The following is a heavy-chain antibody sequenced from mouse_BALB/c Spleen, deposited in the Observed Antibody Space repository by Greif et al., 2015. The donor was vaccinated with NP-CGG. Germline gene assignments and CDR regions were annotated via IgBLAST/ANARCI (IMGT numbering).Heavy chain of an antibody. J-gene: IGHJ2*01. CDR1: GFTFSDYY. CDR2: ISDGGSYT. V-gene: IGHV5-4*02. CDR3: ARDRDFDY. Sequence: EVKVVESGGGLVKPGGSLKLSCAASGFTFSDYYMYWVRQTPGKRLEWVATISDGGSYTYYPDSVKGRFTISRDNAKNNLYLQMSSLKSEDTAMYYCARDRDFDYWGQGTTLTVSS.